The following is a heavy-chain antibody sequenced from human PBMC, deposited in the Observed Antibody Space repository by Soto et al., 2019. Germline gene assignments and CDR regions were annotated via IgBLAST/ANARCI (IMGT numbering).Heavy chain of an antibody. CDR3: ARRPVIAAAGTLAYYFDF. J-gene: IGHJ4*02. Sequence: SETLSLTCTVSGGSISSYYWSWIRQPPGKGLEWIGYIYYSGSTNYNPSLKSRVTMSVDTSKNQFSLKLSSVTAADTAVYYCARRPVIAAAGTLAYYFDFWGPGALVTVSS. D-gene: IGHD6-13*01. CDR2: IYYSGST. V-gene: IGHV4-59*01. CDR1: GGSISSYY.